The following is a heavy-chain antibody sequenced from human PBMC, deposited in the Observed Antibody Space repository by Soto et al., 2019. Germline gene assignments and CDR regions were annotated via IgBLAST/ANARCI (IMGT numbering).Heavy chain of an antibody. J-gene: IGHJ4*02. CDR3: ARGGGGRHGGY. Sequence: EVQLVESGGGLVQPGGSLRLSCAASGFTFSGYWMHWVRQAPGKGPVWVSRISSDVISTAYADSVKGRFIISRDNAKSLLYLQMNSLSAEATAVYYWARGGGGRHGGYWGQGTLVTVSS. V-gene: IGHV3-74*01. CDR2: ISSDVIST. D-gene: IGHD2-15*01. CDR1: GFTFSGYW.